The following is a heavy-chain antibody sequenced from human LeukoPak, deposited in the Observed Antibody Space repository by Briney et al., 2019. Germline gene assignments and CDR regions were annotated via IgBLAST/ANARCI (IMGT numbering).Heavy chain of an antibody. CDR3: ARGGDCSSTSCYPGWFDP. CDR2: INPNSGGT. J-gene: IGHJ5*02. D-gene: IGHD2-2*01. V-gene: IGHV1-2*02. CDR1: GYTFTGYY. Sequence: GASVKVSCKASGYTFTGYYMHWVRQAPGQGLEWMGWINPNSGGTNYAQKFQGRVTMTRDTSISTAYMELRSLRSDDTAVYYCARGGDCSSTSCYPGWFDPWGQGTLVTVSS.